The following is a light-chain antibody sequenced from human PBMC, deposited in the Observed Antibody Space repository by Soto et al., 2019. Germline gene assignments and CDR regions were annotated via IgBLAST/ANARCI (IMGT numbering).Light chain of an antibody. J-gene: IGKJ4*01. CDR3: QQYNNWPAVT. CDR2: GTS. Sequence: EIVMTQSPATLSVSTGDSATLSCRASQSVRSNLAWYQQKPGQAPRLLMFGTSTRATGIPARFSGSGSGTEFTLTISSLQSEDFAVYYCQQYNNWPAVTFGGGTKVDIK. V-gene: IGKV3-15*01. CDR1: QSVRSN.